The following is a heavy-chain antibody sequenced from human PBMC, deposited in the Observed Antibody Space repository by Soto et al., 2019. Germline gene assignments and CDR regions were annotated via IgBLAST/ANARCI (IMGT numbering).Heavy chain of an antibody. CDR3: ARDLRITTIGPLDV. CDR1: GGTFSSYA. Sequence: GASVKVSCKASGGTFSSYAISWVRQAPGQGLEWMGGIIPIFGTANYAQKFQGRVTMTRDTSTSTVYMELSSLRSEDTAVYYCARDLRITTIGPLDVGGQGTTVTVSS. V-gene: IGHV1-69*05. D-gene: IGHD3-22*01. CDR2: IIPIFGTA. J-gene: IGHJ6*02.